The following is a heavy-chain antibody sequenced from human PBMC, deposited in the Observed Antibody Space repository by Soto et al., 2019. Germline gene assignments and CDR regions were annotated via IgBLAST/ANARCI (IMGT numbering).Heavy chain of an antibody. CDR2: IGTAGDT. D-gene: IGHD3-3*01. CDR3: ARGDPKTYYDFWSGSDAFDI. J-gene: IGHJ3*02. Sequence: GGSLRLSCAASGFTFSSYDMHWVRQATGKGLEWVSAIGTAGDTYYPGSVKGRFTISRENAKNSLYLQMNSLRAGDTAVYYCARGDPKTYYDFWSGSDAFDIWGQGTMVTVSS. V-gene: IGHV3-13*01. CDR1: GFTFSSYD.